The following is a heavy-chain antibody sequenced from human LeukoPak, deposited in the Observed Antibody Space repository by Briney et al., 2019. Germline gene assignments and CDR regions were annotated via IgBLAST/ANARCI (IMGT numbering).Heavy chain of an antibody. CDR3: ALLGSGSYYNVGFDY. CDR1: GYTFTSFD. J-gene: IGHJ4*02. V-gene: IGHV1-8*01. D-gene: IGHD3-10*01. Sequence: ASVKVSCKPSGYTFTSFDINWVREATGQGLEWMGWMNPNSGNTGYAQKFQGRVTMTRNTSISTAYMELSSLRAEDTAVYYCALLGSGSYYNVGFDYWGQGTLVTVSS. CDR2: MNPNSGNT.